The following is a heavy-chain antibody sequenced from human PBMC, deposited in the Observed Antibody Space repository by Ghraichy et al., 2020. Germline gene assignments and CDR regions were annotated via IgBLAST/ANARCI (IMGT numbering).Heavy chain of an antibody. CDR2: INPNCGRA. D-gene: IGHD3-22*01. CDR3: ARPQRSTIVVAATFDY. Sequence: SVKVSCKASGDTFTSYAISWVRQAPGQGLEWMGGINPNCGRANYAQKFQGRVTITGDESTSTAYMELSSLRSEDTAVYYCARPQRSTIVVAATFDYWGQGTLVTVSS. CDR1: GDTFTSYA. V-gene: IGHV1-69*13. J-gene: IGHJ4*02.